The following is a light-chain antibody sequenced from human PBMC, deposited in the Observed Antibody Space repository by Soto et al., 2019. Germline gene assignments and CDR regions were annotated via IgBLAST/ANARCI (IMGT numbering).Light chain of an antibody. CDR2: GPS. V-gene: IGKV3-15*01. CDR3: LKYTNWPGCT. Sequence: DIVMTQSLATLSVSPGERATLSCRASQSVSSNLAWYQHKPGQAPRLLIYGPSTRATGIPARFSGSGSGTEFTLTMTGLQSEDFEVYYCLKYTNWPGCTFGQGTKVEIK. CDR1: QSVSSN. J-gene: IGKJ1*01.